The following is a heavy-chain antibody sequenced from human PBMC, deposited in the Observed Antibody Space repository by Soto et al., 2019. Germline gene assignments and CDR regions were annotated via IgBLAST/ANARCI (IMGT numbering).Heavy chain of an antibody. CDR1: GYTFTGYY. CDR3: ARSVSNIVARPDN. Sequence: QVQLVQSGDEVKKPGASVKVSCKASGYTFTGYYMHWVRQDPGQGLEWMGWINPNSGGTNYAQKFQGRVSMTRDKSISTAYMELSRLRSDDTAVYFCARSVSNIVARPDNWGQGTLITVSS. J-gene: IGHJ4*02. V-gene: IGHV1-2*02. D-gene: IGHD6-6*01. CDR2: INPNSGGT.